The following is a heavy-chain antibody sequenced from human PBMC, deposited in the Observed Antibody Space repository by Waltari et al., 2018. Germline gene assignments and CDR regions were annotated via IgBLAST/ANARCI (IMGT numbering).Heavy chain of an antibody. Sequence: WIRHLPGDGLEWIGYFYCSGRTKYTPSLQSRLTLSVDTSKNQFSLKLNSVTAADTAVYHCARIGGYYTSVWGYFDLWRRGTLVTVSS. D-gene: IGHD6-19*01. CDR2: FYCSGRT. CDR3: ARIGGYYTSVWGYFDL. V-gene: IGHV4-31*02. J-gene: IGHJ2*01.